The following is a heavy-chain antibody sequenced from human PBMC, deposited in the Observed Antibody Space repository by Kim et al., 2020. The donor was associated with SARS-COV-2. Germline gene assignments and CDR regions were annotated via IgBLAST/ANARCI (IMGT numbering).Heavy chain of an antibody. J-gene: IGHJ6*02. V-gene: IGHV1-69*01. CDR3: ARKGSPGYYYYGMDV. Sequence: QKFQGRVTITADESTGTAYMELSSLRSEDTAVYYCARKGSPGYYYYGMDVWGQGTTVTVSS. D-gene: IGHD1-26*01.